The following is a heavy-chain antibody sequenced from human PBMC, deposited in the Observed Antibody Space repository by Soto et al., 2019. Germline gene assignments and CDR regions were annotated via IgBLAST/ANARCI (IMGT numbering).Heavy chain of an antibody. J-gene: IGHJ5*02. V-gene: IGHV4-30-4*01. Sequence: SETLSLTCTVSGCSISSGDYYWSWIRQPPGKGLEWIGYIYYSGSTYYNPSLKSRVTISVDTSKNQFSLKLSSVTAADTAVYYCASYDFWSGYYSNWFDPWGQGTLVTVSS. CDR1: GCSISSGDYY. CDR3: ASYDFWSGYYSNWFDP. CDR2: IYYSGST. D-gene: IGHD3-3*01.